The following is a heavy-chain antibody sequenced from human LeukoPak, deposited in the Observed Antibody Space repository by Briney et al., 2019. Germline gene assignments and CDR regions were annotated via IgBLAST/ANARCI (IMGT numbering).Heavy chain of an antibody. CDR2: ISGSGGST. V-gene: IGHV3-23*01. D-gene: IGHD6-19*01. CDR1: GFTFSSYA. Sequence: GGSLRLSCAASGFTFSSYAMSWVRQAPGKGLEWVSAISGSGGSTYYADSVKGRFTISRDNSKNTLHLQMNSLRAEDTAVYYCAKAEREWLARRGGFQDYWGQGTLVTVSS. J-gene: IGHJ4*02. CDR3: AKAEREWLARRGGFQDY.